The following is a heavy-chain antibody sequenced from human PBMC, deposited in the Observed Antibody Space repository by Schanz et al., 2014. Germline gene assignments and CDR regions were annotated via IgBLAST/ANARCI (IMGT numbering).Heavy chain of an antibody. V-gene: IGHV1-69*04. CDR2: IIPILGIA. J-gene: IGHJ4*02. CDR1: GGTFSSYA. D-gene: IGHD3-22*01. CDR3: AGDYYNSSGYYYCDY. Sequence: QVQLVQSGAEVKKPGSPVKVSCKSSGGTFSSYAISWVRQAPGQGLEWMGRIIPILGIATYAQKFQGRLTITADKTTSTAYMELSSLRSEDTAMYYCAGDYYNSSGYYYCDYWGQGTLVTVSS.